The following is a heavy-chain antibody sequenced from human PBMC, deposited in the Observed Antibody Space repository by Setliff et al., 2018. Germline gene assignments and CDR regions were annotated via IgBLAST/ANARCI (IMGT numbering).Heavy chain of an antibody. V-gene: IGHV4-4*07. J-gene: IGHJ5*02. Sequence: LSLTCTVSGGSISSYYWSWIRQPAGKGLEWIGHIYTSGSTNYNPSLKSRVTMSVDTSKNQFSLKLSSVTAADTAVYYCARDGFQLPTQSNWFDPWGQGTLVTVSS. D-gene: IGHD2-2*01. CDR3: ARDGFQLPTQSNWFDP. CDR1: GGSISSYY. CDR2: IYTSGST.